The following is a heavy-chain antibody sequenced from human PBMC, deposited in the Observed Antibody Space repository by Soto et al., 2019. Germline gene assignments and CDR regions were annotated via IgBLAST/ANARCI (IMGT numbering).Heavy chain of an antibody. CDR1: GFIFSNYA. D-gene: IGHD5-18*01. CDR3: AKESESWIQLLLSS. CDR2: ISGSGVST. J-gene: IGHJ4*02. V-gene: IGHV3-23*01. Sequence: GGSLRLSCAASGFIFSNYAMNWVRQAPGKGLEWVSVISGSGVSTYYADSVKGRFTISRDTSKNTLYLRMNSLRAEDTAVYYCAKESESWIQLLLSSWGPATLFTVSS.